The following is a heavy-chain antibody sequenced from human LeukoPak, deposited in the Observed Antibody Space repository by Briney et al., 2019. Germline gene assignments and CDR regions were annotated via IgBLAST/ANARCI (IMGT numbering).Heavy chain of an antibody. Sequence: SETLSLTCTVSGGSISSSTYYWGWIRQPPGKGLEWIGSIYYSGSTYYNPSLKSRVTISVDTSKSQFSLKLSSVTAADTAVYYCARVAYYYDSSGYYYVCPFDYWGQGTLVTVSS. J-gene: IGHJ4*02. D-gene: IGHD3-22*01. V-gene: IGHV4-39*07. CDR1: GGSISSSTYY. CDR3: ARVAYYYDSSGYYYVCPFDY. CDR2: IYYSGST.